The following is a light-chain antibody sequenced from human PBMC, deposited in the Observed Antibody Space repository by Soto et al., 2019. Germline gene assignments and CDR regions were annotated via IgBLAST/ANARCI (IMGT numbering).Light chain of an antibody. CDR3: QQYGSSPLT. J-gene: IGKJ3*01. V-gene: IGKV3-20*01. CDR2: GAS. CDR1: QSVSSSY. Sequence: EIVLPQSPGTLSLSPGERATLSCRASQSVSSSYLAWYQQKPGQAPRLLIYGASSRATGIPDRFSGSGSGTAFTLTISRLEPEDFAVYYCQQYGSSPLTFGPGTKVDIK.